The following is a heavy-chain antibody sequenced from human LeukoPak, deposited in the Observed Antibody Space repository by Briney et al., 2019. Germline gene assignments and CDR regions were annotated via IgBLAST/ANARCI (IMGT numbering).Heavy chain of an antibody. CDR3: ARDVFSRDPHYGGPVHD. Sequence: SVKVSCKASGGTFSSTGISWMRQAPGQGLEWMGGSIPMFGRTNYAQKFQGRVTITTDESTGTAYMEVSSLRSEDTAVYYCARDVFSRDPHYGGPVHDWGQGTLVTVSS. J-gene: IGHJ4*02. CDR2: SIPMFGRT. D-gene: IGHD4/OR15-4a*01. V-gene: IGHV1-69*05. CDR1: GGTFSSTG.